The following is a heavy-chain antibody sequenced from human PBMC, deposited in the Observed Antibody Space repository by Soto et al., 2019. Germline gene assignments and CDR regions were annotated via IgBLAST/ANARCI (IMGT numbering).Heavy chain of an antibody. Sequence: ASVNVSCKASGYTYRYYGISWVRQAPGQGLEWMGWISPFNGNIKFGQKFQGRVTMTTDTSTSIAYMELTSLTSDDTAVYYCAKEEDSQALDFWGQGTLVTVSS. CDR3: AKEEDSQALDF. V-gene: IGHV1-18*01. CDR1: GYTYRYYG. CDR2: ISPFNGNI. J-gene: IGHJ4*02.